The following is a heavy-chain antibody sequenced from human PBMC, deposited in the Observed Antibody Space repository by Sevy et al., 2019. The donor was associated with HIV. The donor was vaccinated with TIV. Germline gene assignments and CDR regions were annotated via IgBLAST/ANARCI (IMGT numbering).Heavy chain of an antibody. CDR1: GFTFSDFG. CDR3: ARDVRGEGIRPGDLDY. V-gene: IGHV3-33*01. D-gene: IGHD3-10*02. Sequence: GGSLRLSCAASGFTFSDFGMQWVRQAPGKGLQWVAVIWNDGSNKYYADSVKGRFTTSRDNSRNTLYVQTNSLRAEDTAVYYLARDVRGEGIRPGDLDYWGQGTLVTVSS. CDR2: IWNDGSNK. J-gene: IGHJ4*02.